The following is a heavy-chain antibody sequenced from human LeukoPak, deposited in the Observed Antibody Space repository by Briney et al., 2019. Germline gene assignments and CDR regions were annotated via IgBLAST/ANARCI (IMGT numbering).Heavy chain of an antibody. CDR3: ARDRAETYFDY. Sequence: TSETLSLTCAVYGGSFSGYYWSWIRQPPGKGLEWIGEINHSGSTNYNPSLKSRVTISVDTSKNQFSLKLSSVVAADTAVYYCARDRAETYFDYWGQGILVTVSS. J-gene: IGHJ4*02. CDR2: INHSGST. D-gene: IGHD3-10*01. CDR1: GGSFSGYY. V-gene: IGHV4-34*01.